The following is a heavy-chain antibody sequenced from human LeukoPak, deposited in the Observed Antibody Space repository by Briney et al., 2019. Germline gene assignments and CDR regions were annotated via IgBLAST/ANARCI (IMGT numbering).Heavy chain of an antibody. CDR1: GYTFTGYY. Sequence: ASVKVSCKASGYTFTGYYMHWVRQAPGQGLEWMGWINPNSGGTNYAQKFQGRVTMTRDTSISTAYMELSRLRSDDTAVYYCARVDSGGYHFLFDYWGQGTLVTVSS. CDR3: ARVDSGGYHFLFDY. CDR2: INPNSGGT. J-gene: IGHJ4*02. V-gene: IGHV1-2*02. D-gene: IGHD1-26*01.